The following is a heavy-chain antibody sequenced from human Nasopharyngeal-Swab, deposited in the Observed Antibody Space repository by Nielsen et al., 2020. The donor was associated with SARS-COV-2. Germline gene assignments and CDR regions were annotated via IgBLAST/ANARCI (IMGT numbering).Heavy chain of an antibody. D-gene: IGHD2-2*01. Sequence: ASVNVSCKVSVYTLTELSMHWVRQAPGKGLEWMGGFDPEDGETIYAQKFQGRVTMTEDTSTDTAYMELSSLRSEDTAVYYCRVVPAAMWYYYYGMDVWGQGTTVTVSS. J-gene: IGHJ6*02. CDR1: VYTLTELS. CDR3: RVVPAAMWYYYYGMDV. V-gene: IGHV1-24*01. CDR2: FDPEDGET.